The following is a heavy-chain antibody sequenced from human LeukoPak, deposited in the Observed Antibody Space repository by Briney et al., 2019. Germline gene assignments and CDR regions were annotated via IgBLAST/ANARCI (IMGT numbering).Heavy chain of an antibody. CDR2: IYTSGST. CDR1: GGSISSGSYY. CDR3: ARVTTGGYYNC. V-gene: IGHV4-61*02. Sequence: SQTLSLTCTVSGGSISSGSYYWSWIRQPAGKGLEWIGRIYTSGSTNYNPSLKSRVTISADTSKNQFSLKLSSVTAADTAVYYCARVTTGGYYNCWGQGTLVTVSS. D-gene: IGHD3-22*01. J-gene: IGHJ4*02.